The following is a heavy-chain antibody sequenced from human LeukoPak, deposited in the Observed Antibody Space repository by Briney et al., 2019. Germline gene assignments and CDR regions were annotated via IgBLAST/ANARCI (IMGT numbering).Heavy chain of an antibody. Sequence: GSLRLSCAASGFTFSSYSMDWVRQAPGKGLEWVSSISSSSYIYYADSVKGRFTISRDNAKNSLYLQMNSLRAEDTAVYYCATSVNRRSYYDSSGYTVNYFDYWGQGTLVTVSS. V-gene: IGHV3-21*01. CDR2: ISSSSYI. J-gene: IGHJ4*02. CDR3: ATSVNRRSYYDSSGYTVNYFDY. D-gene: IGHD3-22*01. CDR1: GFTFSSYS.